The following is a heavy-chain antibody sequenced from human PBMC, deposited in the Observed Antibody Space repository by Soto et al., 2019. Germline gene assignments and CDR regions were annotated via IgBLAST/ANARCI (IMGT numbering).Heavy chain of an antibody. J-gene: IGHJ5*02. CDR3: AREREPTDPDFGP. D-gene: IGHD1-1*01. Sequence: QVQLVQSGAELQKPGASVKLSCRASGYTLINYAIYWLRQAPGQGLEWMGWVNGGEANTRYSPKCQGRHTIKRDVSASTFYMELTSLRLEDTAGYYCAREREPTDPDFGPWGQGTLVTVSA. CDR2: VNGGEANT. V-gene: IGHV1-3*01. CDR1: GYTLINYA.